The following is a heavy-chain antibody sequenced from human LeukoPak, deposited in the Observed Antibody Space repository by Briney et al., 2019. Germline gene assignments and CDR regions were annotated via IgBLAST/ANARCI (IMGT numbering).Heavy chain of an antibody. CDR3: AKGLSYYDSSGYYLDY. V-gene: IGHV3-23*01. J-gene: IGHJ4*02. Sequence: ASVKVSCKASGGTFSSYAMSWVRQAPGKGLEWVSAISGSGGSTYYADSVKGRFTISRDNSKNTLYLQMNSLRAEDTAVYYCAKGLSYYDSSGYYLDYWGQGTLVTVSS. CDR1: GGTFSSYA. D-gene: IGHD3-22*01. CDR2: ISGSGGST.